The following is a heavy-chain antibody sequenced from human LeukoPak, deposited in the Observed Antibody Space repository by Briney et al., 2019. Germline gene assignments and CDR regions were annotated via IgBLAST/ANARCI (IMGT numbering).Heavy chain of an antibody. CDR1: GYTFTSYY. J-gene: IGHJ4*02. CDR2: INPSGGST. D-gene: IGHD5-12*01. Sequence: ASVKVSCKASGYTFTSYYMHWVRQAPGQGLEWMGIINPSGGSTSYAQKFQGRVTMTRDTSTSTVYMELSSLRSDDTAVYYCASALPFRGYAYWGQGTLVTVSS. CDR3: ASALPFRGYAY. V-gene: IGHV1-46*01.